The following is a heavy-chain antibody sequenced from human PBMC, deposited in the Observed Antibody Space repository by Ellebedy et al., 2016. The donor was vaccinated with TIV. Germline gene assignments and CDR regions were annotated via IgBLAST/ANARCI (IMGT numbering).Heavy chain of an antibody. Sequence: PGGSLRLSCAASGFTVSSNSMNWVRQAPGKRLEWVSVIYSGGGTSYADSVKGRFTIFRDTSKNTLFLQMNSLRAEDTAVYYCARKHLYGLDWGQGTLVTVSS. J-gene: IGHJ4*02. CDR2: IYSGGGT. CDR1: GFTVSSNS. D-gene: IGHD3-10*01. CDR3: ARKHLYGLD. V-gene: IGHV3-66*01.